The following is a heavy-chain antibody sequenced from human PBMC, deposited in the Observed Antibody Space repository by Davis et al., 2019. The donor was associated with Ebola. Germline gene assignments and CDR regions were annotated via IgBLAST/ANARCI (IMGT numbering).Heavy chain of an antibody. CDR3: ARGREDYLDY. V-gene: IGHV3-30*09. CDR2: ISSDGRNK. Sequence: GESLKISCAASGFTLSIYTMHWVHQAPGKGLEWVAAISSDGRNKHYADSVRGRVVISRDTSKDTLYLPMSGLRAEDTAVYYCARGREDYLDYWGQGTLVTVSS. J-gene: IGHJ4*02. D-gene: IGHD1-26*01. CDR1: GFTLSIYT.